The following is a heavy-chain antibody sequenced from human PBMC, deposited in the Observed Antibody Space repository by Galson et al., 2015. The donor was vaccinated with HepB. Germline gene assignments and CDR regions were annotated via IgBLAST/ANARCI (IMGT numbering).Heavy chain of an antibody. Sequence: SLRLSCAASGFTFSSYGMHWVRQAPGKGLEWVAVISYDGSNKYYADSVKGRFTISRDNSKNTLYLQMNSLRAEDTAAYYCAKDPLGSLAVAGDYFDYWGQGTLVTVSS. CDR2: ISYDGSNK. CDR1: GFTFSSYG. D-gene: IGHD6-19*01. CDR3: AKDPLGSLAVAGDYFDY. J-gene: IGHJ4*02. V-gene: IGHV3-30*18.